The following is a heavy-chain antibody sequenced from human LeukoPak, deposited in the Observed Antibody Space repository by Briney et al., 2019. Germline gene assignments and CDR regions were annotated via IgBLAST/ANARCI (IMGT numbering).Heavy chain of an antibody. CDR1: GFTLSSNY. CDR2: IYSGGSI. D-gene: IGHD2-8*01. CDR3: ARDLGLYPI. Sequence: GGSLRLSCTASGFTLSSNYMSWVRQAPGKGLEWVSVIYSGGSIYYADSVTGRFTISRDNSKNTLYLQVNSLRAEDTAVYYCARDLGLYPIWGQGTMVTVSS. J-gene: IGHJ3*02. V-gene: IGHV3-53*01.